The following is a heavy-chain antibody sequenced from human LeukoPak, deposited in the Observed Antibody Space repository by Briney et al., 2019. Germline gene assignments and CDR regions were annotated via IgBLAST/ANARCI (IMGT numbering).Heavy chain of an antibody. V-gene: IGHV3-23*01. CDR2: ISGSGGST. Sequence: PGGSLRLSCAASGFTFSSYAMSWVRQAPGKGLEWVSAISGSGGSTYYADSVKGRFTISRDNSKNTLYLQMNSLRAEDTAVHYCAKSLSNWNDLGSWFDPWGQGTLVTVSS. J-gene: IGHJ5*02. CDR1: GFTFSSYA. D-gene: IGHD1-20*01. CDR3: AKSLSNWNDLGSWFDP.